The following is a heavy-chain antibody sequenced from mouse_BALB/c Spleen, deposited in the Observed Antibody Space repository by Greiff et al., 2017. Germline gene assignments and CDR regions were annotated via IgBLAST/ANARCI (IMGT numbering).Heavy chain of an antibody. CDR3: ASLYYGYGGFAY. V-gene: IGHV3-2*02. Sequence: VQLKPSGPGLVKPSQSLSLTCTVTGYSITSDYAWNWIRQFPGNKLEWMGYISYSGSTSYNPSLKSRISITRDTSKNQFFLQLNSVATEDTATYYCASLYYGYGGFAYWGQGTLVTVSA. CDR2: ISYSGST. J-gene: IGHJ3*01. D-gene: IGHD1-2*01. CDR1: GYSITSDYA.